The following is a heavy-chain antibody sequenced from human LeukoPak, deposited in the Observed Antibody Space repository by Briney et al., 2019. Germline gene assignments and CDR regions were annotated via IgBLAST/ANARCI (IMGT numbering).Heavy chain of an antibody. Sequence: ASVKVSCKASGYTFTTYGINWVRQAPGQGLEWMGWISANKGNTNHAQRFQGRVTITTDTSTKTAYMELRSLRSDDTAVYYCARGIAVTREFDQWGQGTVDSVSS. CDR3: ARGIAVTREFDQ. V-gene: IGHV1-18*04. J-gene: IGHJ4*02. CDR1: GYTFTTYG. D-gene: IGHD6-19*01. CDR2: ISANKGNT.